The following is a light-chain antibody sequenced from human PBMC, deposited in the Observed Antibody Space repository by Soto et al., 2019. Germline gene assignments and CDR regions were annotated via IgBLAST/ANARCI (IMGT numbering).Light chain of an antibody. J-gene: IGKJ4*01. CDR2: GAS. CDR3: QQYGSSGLT. Sequence: EIVLTQSPGTLSLSPGERATLSCRASQSVSSSYLAWYQQKPGQAPRLLIYGASSRATGIPDRFRGSGSGTDFTLTISRLEPEDFAVYYWQQYGSSGLTFGGGTKVEIK. V-gene: IGKV3-20*01. CDR1: QSVSSSY.